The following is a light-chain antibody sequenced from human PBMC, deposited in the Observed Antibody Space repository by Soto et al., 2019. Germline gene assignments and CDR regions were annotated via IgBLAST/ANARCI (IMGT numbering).Light chain of an antibody. Sequence: AIQLTQSPFSLSASVGDRVTISCRASQGISSSLVWYQQRPGKAPKVLIYDASSLESGVPSRFSGSGSGTDFTLTISSLQPEDSATYYCQQFHKYPLTFGGGTKVDIK. CDR3: QQFHKYPLT. V-gene: IGKV1D-13*01. CDR1: QGISSS. J-gene: IGKJ4*01. CDR2: DAS.